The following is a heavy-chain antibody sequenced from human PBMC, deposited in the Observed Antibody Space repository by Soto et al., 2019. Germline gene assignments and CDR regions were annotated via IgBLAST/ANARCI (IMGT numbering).Heavy chain of an antibody. CDR1: GFTFDDYA. J-gene: IGHJ2*01. CDR3: AKDMATSLGIWDLHL. CDR2: IGWNSATI. Sequence: EVQLVESGGGLVQPGRSLRLSCAASGFTFDDYAMHWVRQVPGKGLEWVSGIGWNSATIRYVASVKGRFTVSRDNPKNSLYVRLDSLIAEETALYFGAKDMATSLGIWDLHLWGRGTLVNVSS. V-gene: IGHV3-9*01. D-gene: IGHD1-20*01.